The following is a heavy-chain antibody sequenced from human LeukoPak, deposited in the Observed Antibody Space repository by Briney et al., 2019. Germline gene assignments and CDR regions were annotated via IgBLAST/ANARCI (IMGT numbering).Heavy chain of an antibody. V-gene: IGHV4-39*07. Sequence: SETLSLTCTVSGGSISSSSSYWGWIRQPPGRGLEWIVSIYYSGSTYYNPSFKSRITVSVDTSKNQFSLKLRSVTAADTAVYYCARGRETYYYDSSGHNWFDPWGQGTLVTVSS. J-gene: IGHJ5*02. CDR3: ARGRETYYYDSSGHNWFDP. CDR2: IYYSGST. CDR1: GGSISSSSSY. D-gene: IGHD3-22*01.